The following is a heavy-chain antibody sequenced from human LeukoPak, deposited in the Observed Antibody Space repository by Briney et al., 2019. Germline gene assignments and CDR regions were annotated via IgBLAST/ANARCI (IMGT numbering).Heavy chain of an antibody. CDR3: ARDYGPSCV. Sequence: PSETLSLTCTVSGASITTYYWSWIRQPPGKGLEWIGYIYFSGTTNYNPSLKSRVTISLDASNKQFSLRLNSVTAADTAVYYCARDYGPSCVWGQGTTVTVSS. D-gene: IGHD3-10*01. V-gene: IGHV4-59*01. CDR1: GASITTYY. CDR2: IYFSGTT. J-gene: IGHJ6*02.